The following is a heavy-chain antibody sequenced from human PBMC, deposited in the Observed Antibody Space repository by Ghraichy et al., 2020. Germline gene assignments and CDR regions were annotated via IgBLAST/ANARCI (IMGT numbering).Heavy chain of an antibody. CDR2: ISYDGSNK. J-gene: IGHJ6*03. CDR1: GFTFSSYG. D-gene: IGHD1-26*01. Sequence: GGSLRLSCAASGFTFSSYGMHWVRQASGKGLEWVAVISYDGSNKYYADSVKGRFTISRDNSKNTLYLQMNSLRAEDTAVYYCANSGSYYYYYYMDVWGKGTTVTVSS. CDR3: ANSGSYYYYYYMDV. V-gene: IGHV3-30*18.